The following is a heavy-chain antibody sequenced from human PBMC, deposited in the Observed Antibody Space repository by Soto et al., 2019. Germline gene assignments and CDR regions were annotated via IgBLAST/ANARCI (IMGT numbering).Heavy chain of an antibody. CDR3: ARLYYDYV. J-gene: IGHJ6*02. V-gene: IGHV3-48*02. Sequence: PSETLRLSCMASGYDFRTYIMNWVRQAPGQGLEWIAYVSLDSDTIQYADSVKGRFTISRDDAENSLYLQMDSLRDEDTATYYCARLYYDYVWGQGTTVTVSS. CDR1: GYDFRTYI. D-gene: IGHD3-3*01. CDR2: VSLDSDTI.